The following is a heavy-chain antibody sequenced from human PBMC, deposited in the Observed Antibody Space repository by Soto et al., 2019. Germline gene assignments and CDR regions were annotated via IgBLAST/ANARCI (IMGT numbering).Heavy chain of an antibody. CDR2: IYYSGST. CDR3: ARDDGHYDILTGYNYYYGMDV. V-gene: IGHV4-30-4*01. D-gene: IGHD3-9*01. Sequence: SETLSLTCTVSGGSISSGDYYWSWIRQPPGKGLEWIGYIYYSGSTYYNPSLKSRVTISVDTSKNQFSLKLSSVTAADTAVYYCARDDGHYDILTGYNYYYGMDVWGQGTTVNVSS. CDR1: GGSISSGDYY. J-gene: IGHJ6*02.